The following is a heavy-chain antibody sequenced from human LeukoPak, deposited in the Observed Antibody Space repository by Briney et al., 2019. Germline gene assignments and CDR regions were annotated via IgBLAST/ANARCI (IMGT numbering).Heavy chain of an antibody. J-gene: IGHJ4*02. V-gene: IGHV3-30*02. CDR2: IHYDGNNK. D-gene: IGHD6-13*01. Sequence: PGGSLRLSCAVSGLTFSNYGMHWVRQAPGKGLEWVAFIHYDGNNKYYADSVKGRFTISRDNSKNTLYLQMNSLRGEDTAVYYCAKKKEQQETRSYFDYWGQGTLVTVSS. CDR3: AKKKEQQETRSYFDY. CDR1: GLTFSNYG.